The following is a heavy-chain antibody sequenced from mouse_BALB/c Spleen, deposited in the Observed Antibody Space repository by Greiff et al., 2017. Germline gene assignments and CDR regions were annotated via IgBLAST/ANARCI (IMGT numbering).Heavy chain of an antibody. CDR2: INPYNGDT. CDR1: GYSFTGYF. CDR3: DFINYDWYFDV. V-gene: IGHV1-37*01. J-gene: IGHJ1*01. Sequence: EVKLMESGPELVKPGASVKISCKASGYSFTGYFMNWVKQSHGKSLEWIGRINPYNGDTFYNQKFKGKATLTVDKSSSTAHMELLSLTSEDSAVYYCDFINYDWYFDVWGAGTTVTVSS. D-gene: IGHD1-2*01.